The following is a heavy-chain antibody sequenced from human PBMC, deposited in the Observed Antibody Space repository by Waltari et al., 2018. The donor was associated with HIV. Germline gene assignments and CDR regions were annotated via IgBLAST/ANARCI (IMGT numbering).Heavy chain of an antibody. D-gene: IGHD3-10*01. CDR1: GSTVSGCG. J-gene: IGHJ4*02. CDR3: ARDSNTMVRAFDY. Sequence: EVQLVESGGGLVQTGGSVRLCCAAPGSTVSGCGLNCVGEAPGKGLEWVSSISSSSSYIYYADSVKGRFTISRDNAKNSLYLQMNSLRAEDTAVYYCARDSNTMVRAFDYWGQGTLVTVSS. CDR2: ISSSSSYI. V-gene: IGHV3-21*01.